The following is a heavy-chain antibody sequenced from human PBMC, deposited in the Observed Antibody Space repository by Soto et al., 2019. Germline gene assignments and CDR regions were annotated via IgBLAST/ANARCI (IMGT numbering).Heavy chain of an antibody. CDR1: GGAFTNYS. CDR2: IIPLHNTS. Sequence: GASVKVSCKVSGGAFTNYSLNWVRHSPGQGLEWLGGIIPLHNTSNYSEKFVGRLSVTADISSSTVYMHLSGLTSGDTATYYCARWSAWNPLYYHGKDVRDKGNTGIV. V-gene: IGHV1-69*08. D-gene: IGHD1-1*01. CDR3: ARWSAWNPLYYHGKDV. J-gene: IGHJ6*04.